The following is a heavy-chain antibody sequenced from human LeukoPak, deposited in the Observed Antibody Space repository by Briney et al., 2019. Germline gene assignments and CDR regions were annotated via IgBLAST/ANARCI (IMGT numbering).Heavy chain of an antibody. Sequence: PGGSLRLSCAASRFTFSNYWMSWVRQAPGKGREWVANIKEDGSEKYYVDSVKGRFTISRDNAKNSLYLQMNSLRAEDSAVYYCARDLGGGPPGYWGQGTLVTVSS. CDR1: RFTFSNYW. CDR3: ARDLGGGPPGY. D-gene: IGHD4-23*01. J-gene: IGHJ4*02. V-gene: IGHV3-7*01. CDR2: IKEDGSEK.